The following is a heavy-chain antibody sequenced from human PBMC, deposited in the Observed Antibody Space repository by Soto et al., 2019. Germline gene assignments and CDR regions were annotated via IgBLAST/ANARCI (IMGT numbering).Heavy chain of an antibody. CDR2: ITGEGGDT. D-gene: IGHD1-26*01. CDR1: GFTFSNYA. CDR3: VKGSTTSRPYYFDY. Sequence: GGSLRLSCAASGFTFSNYAMSWVRQSPGKELDWVSAITGEGGDTYHADSVKGRFTISRDNTKNTLFLQMCSLEAEVTSLYYCVKGSTTSRPYYFDYWGQGALVTVSS. J-gene: IGHJ4*02. V-gene: IGHV3-23*01.